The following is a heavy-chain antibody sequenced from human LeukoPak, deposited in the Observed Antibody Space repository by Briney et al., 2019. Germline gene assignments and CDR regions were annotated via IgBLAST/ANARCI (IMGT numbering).Heavy chain of an antibody. J-gene: IGHJ4*02. CDR3: ATYCSGPTCYSGMVY. CDR2: ITSGSST. CDR1: GFTFSRYA. D-gene: IGHD2-15*01. V-gene: IGHV3-23*03. Sequence: GGSLRLSCAASGFTFSRYAMTWVRRAPGKGLEWVSVITSGSSTYYADSVKGRFTISRENSKNTLYLQMNSLRAEDTAVYYCATYCSGPTCYSGMVYRGQGTLVTVSS.